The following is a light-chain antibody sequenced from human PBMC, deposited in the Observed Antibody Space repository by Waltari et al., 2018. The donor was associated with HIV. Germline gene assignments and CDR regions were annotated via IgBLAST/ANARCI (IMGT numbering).Light chain of an antibody. V-gene: IGLV2-18*02. Sequence: QSALTQPPSVSGSVGQSVTISCPRTSNDVGSFNRVSWYQQSPGTAPKLIIYDVGNRPSGVSARFSASKSGNTASLTISGLQAEDEADYYCSSYTGGDTQVFGGGTKLAVL. CDR1: SNDVGSFNR. CDR2: DVG. J-gene: IGLJ3*02. CDR3: SSYTGGDTQV.